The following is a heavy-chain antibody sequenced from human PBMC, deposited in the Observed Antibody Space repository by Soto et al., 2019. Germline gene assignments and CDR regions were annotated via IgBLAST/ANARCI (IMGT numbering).Heavy chain of an antibody. CDR1: GGTFSSYT. D-gene: IGHD3-22*01. J-gene: IGHJ5*02. Sequence: QVQLVQSGAEVKKPGSSVKVSCKASGGTFSSYTISWVRQAPGQGLEWMGRIIPILGIANYAQKFQGRVTITADKSTSTAYRERSSLRSEDTSVYYCARDQSYDSSGYSPCGFDPWGQGTLVTVSS. V-gene: IGHV1-69*08. CDR2: IIPILGIA. CDR3: ARDQSYDSSGYSPCGFDP.